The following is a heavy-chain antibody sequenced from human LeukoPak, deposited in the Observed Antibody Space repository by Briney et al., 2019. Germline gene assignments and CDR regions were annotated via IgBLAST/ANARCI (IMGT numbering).Heavy chain of an antibody. D-gene: IGHD1-7*01. CDR3: ARQRGIIGITDWFDP. CDR2: VYYSGST. V-gene: IGHV4-59*08. CDR1: DGSISTYY. Sequence: SETLSLTCSVSDGSISTYYWAWIRQPPGKGLEWIGYVYYSGSTKYNPSLESRVTISIDTSKGQFSLNLSSVTAADTAVYYCARQRGIIGITDWFDPWGQGTLVTVSS. J-gene: IGHJ5*02.